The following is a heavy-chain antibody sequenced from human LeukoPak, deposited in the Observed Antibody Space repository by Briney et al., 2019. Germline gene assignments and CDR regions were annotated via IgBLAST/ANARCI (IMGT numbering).Heavy chain of an antibody. D-gene: IGHD3-9*01. J-gene: IGHJ4*02. CDR1: GFTFSSYA. CDR2: ISGSGGST. CDR3: AKDTYYDILTGYQRAYYFDY. Sequence: GRSLRLSCAASGFTFSSYAMSWVRQAPGKGLEWVSAISGSGGSTYYADSVKGRFTISGDNSKNTLYLQMNSLRAEDTAVYYCAKDTYYDILTGYQRAYYFDYWGQGTLVTVSS. V-gene: IGHV3-23*01.